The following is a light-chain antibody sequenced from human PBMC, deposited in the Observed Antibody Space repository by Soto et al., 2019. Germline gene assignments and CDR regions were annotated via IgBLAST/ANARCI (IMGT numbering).Light chain of an antibody. CDR3: QSYNTARPT. Sequence: IVLTQSPATLSLAPGERATLSCRASQSVSSYLAWYQQKPGQAPRLLIYDASNRATGIPARFSGSGSGTDFTLTISGLQPEDLATYYCQSYNTARPTFGQGTRLEIK. J-gene: IGKJ5*01. V-gene: IGKV3-11*01. CDR1: QSVSSY. CDR2: DAS.